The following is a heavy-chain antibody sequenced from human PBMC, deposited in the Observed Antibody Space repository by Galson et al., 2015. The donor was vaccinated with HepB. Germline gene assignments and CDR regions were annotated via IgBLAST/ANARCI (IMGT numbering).Heavy chain of an antibody. J-gene: IGHJ6*02. D-gene: IGHD2-8*01. CDR2: ITRSGSGT. CDR1: GFIFSNYA. CDR3: AKETDCISDVCHLAGLDV. Sequence: SQRLSCAASGFIFSNYALSWVRLAPGKGLEWVSGITRSGSGTYYADSVRGRFTVSRDNSKNRLYLHMDNLGVEDTALYYCAKETDCISDVCHLAGLDVWGQGTPVTVSS. V-gene: IGHV3-23*01.